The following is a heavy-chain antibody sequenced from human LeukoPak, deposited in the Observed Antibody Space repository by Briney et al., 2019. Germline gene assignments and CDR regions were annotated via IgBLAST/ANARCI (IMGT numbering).Heavy chain of an antibody. D-gene: IGHD3/OR15-3a*01. J-gene: IGHJ4*02. CDR3: ARQTGSGLFILP. Sequence: SETLSLTCTVSGGSISSSSYYWDWIRQPPGMGLEWIGSIYYTGNTYYNASLKSQVSISIDTSKNQFSLKLTSVTAADTAVYYCARQTGSGLFILPGGQGTLVTVSS. V-gene: IGHV4-39*01. CDR1: GGSISSSSYY. CDR2: IYYTGNT.